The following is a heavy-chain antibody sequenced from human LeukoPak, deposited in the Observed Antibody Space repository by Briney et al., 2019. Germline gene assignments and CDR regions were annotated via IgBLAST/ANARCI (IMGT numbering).Heavy chain of an antibody. Sequence: KPSETLSLTCTVSDDSISSYYWIWIRQPPGKGLEWIGYIHHSGSANYNPSLRSRITMSVDTSKNQFSLKLSSVTAADTAVYYCARRSYCSGGSCYWFDPWGQGTLVTVSS. CDR1: DDSISSYY. D-gene: IGHD2-15*01. CDR3: ARRSYCSGGSCYWFDP. CDR2: IHHSGSA. J-gene: IGHJ5*02. V-gene: IGHV4-59*01.